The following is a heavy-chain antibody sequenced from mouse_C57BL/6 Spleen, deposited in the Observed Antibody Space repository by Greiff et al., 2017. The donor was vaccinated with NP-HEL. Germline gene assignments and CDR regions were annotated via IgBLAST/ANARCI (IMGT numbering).Heavy chain of an antibody. CDR3: ARSLYYGNYWYFDV. CDR1: GFTFTDYY. CDR2: IRNKANGYTT. Sequence: EVQRVESGGGLVQPGGSLSLSCAASGFTFTDYYMSWVRQPPGKALEWLGFIRNKANGYTTEYSASVKGRFTISRDNSQSILYLQMNALRAEDSATYYLARSLYYGNYWYFDVWGTGTTVTVSS. J-gene: IGHJ1*03. D-gene: IGHD2-1*01. V-gene: IGHV7-3*01.